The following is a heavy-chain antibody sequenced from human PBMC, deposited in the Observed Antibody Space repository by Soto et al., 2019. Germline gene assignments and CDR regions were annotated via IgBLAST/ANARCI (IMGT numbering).Heavy chain of an antibody. Sequence: GGSLRLPCAASGFTFSNAWMSWVRQAPGKGLEWVGRIKSKTDGGTTDYAAPVKGRFTISRDDSKNTLYLQMNSLKTEDTAVYYCTVAPPYCSSTSCYEISYYYYYMDVWGKGTTVTVSS. D-gene: IGHD2-2*01. CDR2: IKSKTDGGTT. CDR3: TVAPPYCSSTSCYEISYYYYYMDV. J-gene: IGHJ6*03. V-gene: IGHV3-15*01. CDR1: GFTFSNAW.